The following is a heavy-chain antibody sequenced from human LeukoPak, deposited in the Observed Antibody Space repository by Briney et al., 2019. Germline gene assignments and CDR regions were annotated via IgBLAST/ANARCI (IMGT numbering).Heavy chain of an antibody. Sequence: PGGSLRLSCAASGFTFSSYCMSWVRQAPGGGLEWVSYISGGSSSIYYADSVKGRFTVYRDNAKNSLYLQMSSLRAEDTAVYYCARDGRRGYGLDVWGQGTTVTVSS. CDR3: ARDGRRGYGLDV. J-gene: IGHJ6*02. V-gene: IGHV3-48*01. CDR1: GFTFSSYC. CDR2: ISGGSSSI.